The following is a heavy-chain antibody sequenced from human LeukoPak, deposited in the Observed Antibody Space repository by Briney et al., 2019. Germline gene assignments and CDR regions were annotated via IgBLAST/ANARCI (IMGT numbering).Heavy chain of an antibody. CDR1: GFTFSSYD. CDR3: ARDPNWEAFDI. V-gene: IGHV3-13*01. J-gene: IGHJ3*02. CDR2: IGTAGDT. D-gene: IGHD7-27*01. Sequence: GGSLRLSCAASGFTFSSYDMHWVRQATGKGLEWVSAIGTAGDTYYPGSVKGRFTISRENAKNSLYLQMNSLRAEDTAVYYCARDPNWEAFDIWGQGTMVTVSS.